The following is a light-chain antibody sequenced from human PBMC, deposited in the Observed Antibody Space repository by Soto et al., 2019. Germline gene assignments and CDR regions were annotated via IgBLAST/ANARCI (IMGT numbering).Light chain of an antibody. CDR1: ISNIGSKN. J-gene: IGLJ2*01. Sequence: QSVLTQPPSVSGTPGQRVTILCSGSISNIGSKNVNWYQHLPGTAPKVLMYSNNQRPSGVPDRFSGSKSVTSAYLAISGLQSEDEADYYCEAWDDSRNGVVLGGGSKLTVL. CDR3: EAWDDSRNGVV. CDR2: SNN. V-gene: IGLV1-44*01.